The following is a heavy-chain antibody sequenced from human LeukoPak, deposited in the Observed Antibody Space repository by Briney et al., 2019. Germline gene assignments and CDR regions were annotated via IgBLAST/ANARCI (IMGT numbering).Heavy chain of an antibody. Sequence: GGSLRLSCAASGFTFSSYGMSWVRQAPGKGLEWVANIKQDGSEKYYVDSVKGRFTISRDNAKNSLYLQMNSLRAEDTAVYYCARAPYTYYDILTGYYRLTYYFDYWGQGTLVTVSS. CDR3: ARAPYTYYDILTGYYRLTYYFDY. CDR2: IKQDGSEK. V-gene: IGHV3-7*01. CDR1: GFTFSSYG. J-gene: IGHJ4*02. D-gene: IGHD3-9*01.